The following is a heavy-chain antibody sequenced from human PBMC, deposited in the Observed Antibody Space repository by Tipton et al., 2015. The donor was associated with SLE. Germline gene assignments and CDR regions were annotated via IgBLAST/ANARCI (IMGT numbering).Heavy chain of an antibody. D-gene: IGHD2-8*01. CDR2: IYSRGST. Sequence: SSYGMHWVRPAPGKGLGWFGSIYSRGSTNYSPALKSRVTISVDTSKNQFSLKLSSVTAADTAVYYCAKGGEVYAVPHWFDPWGQGTLVTVSS. J-gene: IGHJ5*02. CDR3: AKGGEVYAVPHWFDP. CDR1: SSYG. V-gene: IGHV4-39*07.